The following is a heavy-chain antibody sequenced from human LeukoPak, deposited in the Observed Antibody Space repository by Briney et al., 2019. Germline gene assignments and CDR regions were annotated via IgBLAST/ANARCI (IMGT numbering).Heavy chain of an antibody. CDR3: ARHGAYYSYYYYMDV. Sequence: GASVKVSCKASAYTFTGYYMHWVRQAPGQGLEWMGWINPNSGGTNYAQKFQGRVTMTRDTSISTAYMELSRLRSDDTAVYYCARHGAYYSYYYYMDVWGKGTTVTVSS. CDR2: INPNSGGT. CDR1: AYTFTGYY. J-gene: IGHJ6*03. D-gene: IGHD3-10*01. V-gene: IGHV1-2*02.